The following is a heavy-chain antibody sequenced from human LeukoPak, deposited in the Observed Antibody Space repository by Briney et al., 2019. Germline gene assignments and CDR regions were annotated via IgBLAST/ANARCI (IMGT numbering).Heavy chain of an antibody. Sequence: GGSLRLSRAASEFTFSNYGMHWVRQAPGKGLEWVTFVRSDGNDKYYADSVKVRFTISRDNSKNTLYLQMTSLRVEDTAIYYCATAGLDYWGQGSLVTVSS. CDR1: EFTFSNYG. J-gene: IGHJ4*02. CDR2: VRSDGNDK. D-gene: IGHD2-21*02. CDR3: ATAGLDY. V-gene: IGHV3-30*02.